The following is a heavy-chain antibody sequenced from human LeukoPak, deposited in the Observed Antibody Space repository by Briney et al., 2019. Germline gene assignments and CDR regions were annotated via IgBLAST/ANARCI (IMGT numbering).Heavy chain of an antibody. CDR2: IYHSGST. CDR1: GGSISSSNW. J-gene: IGHJ4*02. D-gene: IGHD3-16*01. CDR3: ARTRGGSSLFDY. Sequence: PSETLSLTCAVSGGSISSSNWWSWVRQPPGKGLEWIGEIYHSGSTNYNPSLKSRVTISVDKSKNQFSLKLNSVTAADTAVYYCARTRGGSSLFDYWGQGTLVTVSS. V-gene: IGHV4-4*02.